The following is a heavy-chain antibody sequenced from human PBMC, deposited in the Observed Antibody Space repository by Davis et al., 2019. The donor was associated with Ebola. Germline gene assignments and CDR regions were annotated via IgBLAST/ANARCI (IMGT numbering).Heavy chain of an antibody. CDR1: GFTFSSYW. D-gene: IGHD2-15*01. J-gene: IGHJ6*02. Sequence: PGGSLRLSCAASGFTFSSYWMSWVRQAPGKGLEWVANIKQDGSEKYYVDSVKGRFTISRDNAKNSLYLQMNSLRAEDTAVYYCARDFPKYCSGGSCYYQLYYYYGMDVWGQGTTVTVSS. CDR2: IKQDGSEK. V-gene: IGHV3-7*03. CDR3: ARDFPKYCSGGSCYYQLYYYYGMDV.